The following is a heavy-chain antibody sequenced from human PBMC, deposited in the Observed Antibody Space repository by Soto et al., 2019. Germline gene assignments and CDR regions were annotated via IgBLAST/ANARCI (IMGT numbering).Heavy chain of an antibody. D-gene: IGHD2-2*02. CDR2: IIPIFGTA. CDR1: GGTFSSYA. V-gene: IGHV1-69*13. Sequence: SVKVSCKASGGTFSSYAISWVRQAPGQGLEWMGGIIPIFGTANYAQKFQGRVTITADESTSTAYMELSSLRSEDTAVYYCARGLCSSTSCYMGYYYYGMDVWGQGTTVTVSS. J-gene: IGHJ6*02. CDR3: ARGLCSSTSCYMGYYYYGMDV.